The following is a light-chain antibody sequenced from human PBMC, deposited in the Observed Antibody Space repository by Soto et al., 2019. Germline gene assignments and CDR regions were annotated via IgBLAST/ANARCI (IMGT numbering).Light chain of an antibody. Sequence: EIVMTQSPATLAVSPGERATLSCRAIQSGSSNLAWHQQKPGQAPRLLIYGSSTRATGIPARFSGSGSGTEITLTIGSLQSEYFAVNYCQQYNTGPFSWTFGQGTKVEIK. CDR3: QQYNTGPFSWT. CDR1: QSGSSN. CDR2: GSS. J-gene: IGKJ1*01. V-gene: IGKV3-15*01.